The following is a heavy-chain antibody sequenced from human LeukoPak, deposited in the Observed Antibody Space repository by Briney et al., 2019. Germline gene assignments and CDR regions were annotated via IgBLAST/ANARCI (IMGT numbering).Heavy chain of an antibody. D-gene: IGHD2-2*01. CDR2: TYYRSTWYN. CDR3: ARRLTQYDCFDP. J-gene: IGHJ5*02. V-gene: IGHV6-1*01. Sequence: SQTLSLTCAISGDSVSSNSVTWNWIRQSPSRGLEGLGRTYYRSTWYNDYAVSVRGRITVNPDTSKNQFSLHLNSVTPEDTAVYCCARRLTQYDCFDPWGQGILVTVSS. CDR1: GDSVSSNSVT.